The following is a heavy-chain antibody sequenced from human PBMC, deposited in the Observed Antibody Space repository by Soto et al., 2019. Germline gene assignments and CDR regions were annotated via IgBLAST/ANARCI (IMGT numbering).Heavy chain of an antibody. V-gene: IGHV1-69*13. J-gene: IGHJ6*02. CDR1: GGTFSSYA. CDR3: AREGSYSNYAPMDV. Sequence: VASVKVSCKASGGTFSSYAISWVRQAPGQGLEWMGGIIPIFGTANYAQKFQGRVTITADESTSTAYMELSSLRSEDTAVYYCAREGSYSNYAPMDVWGQGTTVTVSS. D-gene: IGHD4-4*01. CDR2: IIPIFGTA.